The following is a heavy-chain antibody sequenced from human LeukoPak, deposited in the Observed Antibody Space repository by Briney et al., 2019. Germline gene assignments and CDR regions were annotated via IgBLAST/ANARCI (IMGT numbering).Heavy chain of an antibody. Sequence: GGSLRLSCAASGLTGSHNYVSWVRQAPGKGLEWVSAIHTSGDTYYADSVKGRFTISRDNSKNTLFLQINSLRAEDSAVYYCATDRERDPSVYYLVGGQGTLITVSS. CDR2: IHTSGDT. CDR1: GLTGSHNY. CDR3: ATDRERDPSVYYLV. D-gene: IGHD3-22*01. V-gene: IGHV3-53*01. J-gene: IGHJ4*02.